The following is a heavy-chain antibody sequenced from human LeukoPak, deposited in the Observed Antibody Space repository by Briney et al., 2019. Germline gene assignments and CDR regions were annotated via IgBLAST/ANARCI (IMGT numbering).Heavy chain of an antibody. J-gene: IGHJ4*02. V-gene: IGHV4-38-2*02. Sequence: SETLSLTCTVSGYSISSGYYWGWIRQPPGKGLEWIGSIYHSGSTHYNPSLKSRVTISVDTSKNHFSLKLSSVTAADTALYYCARYEAVAGVFDSWGQGILVTVSS. CDR2: IYHSGST. D-gene: IGHD6-19*01. CDR1: GYSISSGYY. CDR3: ARYEAVAGVFDS.